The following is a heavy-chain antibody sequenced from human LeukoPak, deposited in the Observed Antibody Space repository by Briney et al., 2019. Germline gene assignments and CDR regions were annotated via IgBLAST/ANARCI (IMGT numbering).Heavy chain of an antibody. CDR2: ISAYNGNT. V-gene: IGHV1-18*01. Sequence: GASVKVSCKASGYTFTGYGISWVRQAPGQGLEWMGWISAYNGNTNYAQKFQGRVTMTTDTSTSTAYMELRSLRSDDTAVYYCARDTMTTVTIYYYYGMDVWGQGTTVTVSS. J-gene: IGHJ6*02. CDR1: GYTFTGYG. D-gene: IGHD4-17*01. CDR3: ARDTMTTVTIYYYYGMDV.